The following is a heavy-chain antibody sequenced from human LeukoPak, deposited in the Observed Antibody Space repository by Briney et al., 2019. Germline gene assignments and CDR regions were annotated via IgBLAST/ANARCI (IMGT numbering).Heavy chain of an antibody. J-gene: IGHJ4*02. Sequence: GGSLRLSCAASGFTFNTYSMNWVRQAPGKGLEWVSSITRSSYIYYADSVKGRFTISRDNSKNTLYLQMNSLRAEDTAVYYCARDHAQWLAPNYYFDYWGQGTLVTVSS. CDR2: ITRSSYI. CDR3: ARDHAQWLAPNYYFDY. V-gene: IGHV3-21*01. D-gene: IGHD6-19*01. CDR1: GFTFNTYS.